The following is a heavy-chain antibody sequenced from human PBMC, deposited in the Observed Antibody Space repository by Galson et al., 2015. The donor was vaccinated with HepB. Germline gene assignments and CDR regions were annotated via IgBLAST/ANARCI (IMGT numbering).Heavy chain of an antibody. CDR3: ARDPRAALAARYYYYYMDV. CDR2: ISSSSSTI. J-gene: IGHJ6*03. CDR1: GFTFSSYS. Sequence: SLRLSCAASGFTFSSYSMNWVRQAPGKGLEWVSYISSSSSTIYYADSVKGRFTISRDNAKNSLYLQMNSLRAEDTAVYYCARDPRAALAARYYYYYMDVWGKGTTVTVSS. D-gene: IGHD6-6*01. V-gene: IGHV3-48*01.